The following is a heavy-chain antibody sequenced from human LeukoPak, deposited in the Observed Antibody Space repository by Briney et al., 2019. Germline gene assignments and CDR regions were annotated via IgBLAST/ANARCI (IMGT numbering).Heavy chain of an antibody. Sequence: GGSLRLSCAASGFTFSDYDMHWVRQATGKGLEWVSAIGTAGDTYYTGSVKGRFTISRENAKNSLYLQMNSLRAGDTAVYYCARVAKERVGGVYYFDYWGQRTLVTVSS. D-gene: IGHD1-1*01. CDR2: IGTAGDT. V-gene: IGHV3-13*01. CDR1: GFTFSDYD. CDR3: ARVAKERVGGVYYFDY. J-gene: IGHJ4*02.